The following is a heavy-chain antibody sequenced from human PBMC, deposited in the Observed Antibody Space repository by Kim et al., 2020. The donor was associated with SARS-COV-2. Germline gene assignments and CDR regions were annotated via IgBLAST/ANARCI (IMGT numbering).Heavy chain of an antibody. Sequence: GGSLRLSCAASGFIFSSYAMPWVRLAPGKRLEWVAGISWKTTTTFYADSVKGRFFISRDNSKNTLYLQLNNLRADDTAIYYCAKEINNIFYSSYYD. CDR3: AKEINNIFYSSYYD. CDR1: GFIFSSYA. J-gene: IGHJ6*01. V-gene: IGHV3-23*01. CDR2: ISWKTTTT. D-gene: IGHD3-3*02.